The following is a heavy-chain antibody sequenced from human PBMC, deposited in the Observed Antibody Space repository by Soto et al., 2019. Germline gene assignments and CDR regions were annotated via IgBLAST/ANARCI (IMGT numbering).Heavy chain of an antibody. V-gene: IGHV3-30*18. D-gene: IGHD6-13*01. Sequence: GGSLRLSCAASGFTFSSYGMHWVRQAPGKGLEWVAVISYDGSNKYYADSVKGRFTISRDNSKNTLYLQMNSLRAEDTAVYYCAKDSAGGKLLGLVKSWGQGTLVTVSS. CDR1: GFTFSSYG. J-gene: IGHJ5*02. CDR2: ISYDGSNK. CDR3: AKDSAGGKLLGLVKS.